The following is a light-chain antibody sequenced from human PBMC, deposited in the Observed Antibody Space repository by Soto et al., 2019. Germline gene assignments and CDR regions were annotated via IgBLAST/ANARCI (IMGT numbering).Light chain of an antibody. Sequence: DIVMTQSPLSLPVSPGEPASISCRSSQSLLHRNGYNYLDWYMQKPGQSPQLLIHLGSNRASGVPDRFSGSGSGTDFTLKISRVEAEDVEVYECMQALQTPLTLGGGTKVEIK. J-gene: IGKJ4*01. CDR2: LGS. V-gene: IGKV2-28*01. CDR1: QSLLHRNGYNY. CDR3: MQALQTPLT.